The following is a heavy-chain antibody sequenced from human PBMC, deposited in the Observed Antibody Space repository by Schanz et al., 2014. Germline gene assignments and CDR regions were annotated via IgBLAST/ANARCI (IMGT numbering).Heavy chain of an antibody. J-gene: IGHJ6*02. V-gene: IGHV3-48*01. Sequence: EVHLVESGGGLVQPGGSLRLSCAASGITFSSHSFNWVRQAPGKGLEWVSYVSRSTPDIYYADSVKGRFTMSRDNSKSTLYLQMNSLRAEDTAVYYCAKDGPGGSGSYSADGGMDVWGQGTTVTVSS. D-gene: IGHD3-10*01. CDR2: VSRSTPDI. CDR1: GITFSSHS. CDR3: AKDGPGGSGSYSADGGMDV.